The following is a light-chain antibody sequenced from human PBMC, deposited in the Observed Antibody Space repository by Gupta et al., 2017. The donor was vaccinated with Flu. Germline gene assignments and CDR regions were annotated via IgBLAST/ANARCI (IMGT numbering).Light chain of an antibody. J-gene: IGLJ2*01. CDR1: SGPTRDT. V-gene: IGLV4-69*01. CDR2: INSDGTH. Sequence: QLAVTQSPSASASLGASVKLTCTLSSGPTRDTIAWHQQQPDKGPRFVMKINSDGTHKRGDGIPVRFSGSASEAERYLTISSLHSDDEADYYCQTWASGIHVFGGGTKVSVL. CDR3: QTWASGIHV.